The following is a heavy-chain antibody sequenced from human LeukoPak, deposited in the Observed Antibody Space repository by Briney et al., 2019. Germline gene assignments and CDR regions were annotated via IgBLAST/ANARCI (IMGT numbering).Heavy chain of an antibody. J-gene: IGHJ4*02. D-gene: IGHD6-13*01. CDR2: ISGSGGST. V-gene: IGHV3-23*01. Sequence: GGSLRLSCAASGFTFSSYAMSWVRQAPGKGLEWVSAISGSGGSTYYADSLRGRFTISRDNSKNTLYLQMNSLRAEDTAVYYCANLESPRIALLGWGQGTLVTVSS. CDR3: ANLESPRIALLG. CDR1: GFTFSSYA.